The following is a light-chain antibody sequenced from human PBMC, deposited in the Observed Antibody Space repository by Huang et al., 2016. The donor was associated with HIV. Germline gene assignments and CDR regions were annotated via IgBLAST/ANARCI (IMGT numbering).Light chain of an antibody. CDR2: AAA. CDR3: QQLNSYPIT. V-gene: IGKV1-9*01. J-gene: IGKJ5*01. CDR1: QGISSY. Sequence: IQLTQSPSSLSASVGDRVTITCRASQGISSYLAWYQQKPGKAPKLLIYAAATLPSGVPSRVSGSGSGTDFTLTISSLQPEDFATYYCQQLNSYPITFGQGRRLEIK.